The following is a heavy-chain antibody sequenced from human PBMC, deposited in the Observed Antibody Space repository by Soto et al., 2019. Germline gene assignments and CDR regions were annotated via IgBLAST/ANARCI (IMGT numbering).Heavy chain of an antibody. V-gene: IGHV4-59*08. CDR3: ARSDHYYYDSSGYWDY. D-gene: IGHD3-22*01. J-gene: IGHJ4*02. CDR2: IYYSGST. CDR1: GGSISSYY. Sequence: SETLSLTCTVAGGSISSYYWSWIRPPPGKGLEWIGYIYYSGSTNYNPSLKSRLTISVDTSKNQFSLKLSSVTAADTAVYYCARSDHYYYDSSGYWDYWGQGTLVTVSS.